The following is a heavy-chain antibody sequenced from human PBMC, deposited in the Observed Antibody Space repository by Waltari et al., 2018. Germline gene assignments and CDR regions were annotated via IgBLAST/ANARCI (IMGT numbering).Heavy chain of an antibody. D-gene: IGHD3-3*01. V-gene: IGHV1-18*01. J-gene: IGHJ4*02. CDR1: GYRFTSYG. Sequence: QVHLVQSGTEVKQPGASVKVSCKASGYRFTSYGITWVRQAPGQGLEWMGWISTYDGNTNYGQELQGRLTMTTDTITTTAYMELRGLRADDTALYFCARDAFRFLDFWGQGTLVTVSS. CDR3: ARDAFRFLDF. CDR2: ISTYDGNT.